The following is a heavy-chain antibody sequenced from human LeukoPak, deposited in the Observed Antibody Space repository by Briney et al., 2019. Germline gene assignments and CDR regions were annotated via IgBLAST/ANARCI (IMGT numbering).Heavy chain of an antibody. CDR2: ISHSGTT. J-gene: IGHJ4*02. CDR3: ARHRSSRPLLDY. V-gene: IGHV4-38-2*01. D-gene: IGHD6-19*01. Sequence: SETLSLTCVASDYSISSGYFWGWIRRPPGKGLEWIGSISHSGTTYYNPSFKSRVTISLDTSKNQFSLKLSSVTAADTAVYYCARHRSSRPLLDYWGQGTLVTVSS. CDR1: DYSISSGYF.